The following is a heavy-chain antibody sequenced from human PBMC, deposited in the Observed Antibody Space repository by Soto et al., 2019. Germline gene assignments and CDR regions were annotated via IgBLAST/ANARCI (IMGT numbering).Heavy chain of an antibody. V-gene: IGHV3-21*01. CDR3: ARVGSSYWFDP. J-gene: IGHJ5*02. CDR2: ISSSSSSYI. CDR1: GFTFSSYS. Sequence: PGGSLRLSCAASGFTFSSYSMNWVRQAPGKGLEWVSSISSSSSSYIYYADSVKGRFTISRDNAKNSLYLQMNSLRAEDTAMYYCARVGSSYWFDPWGQGTLVTVSS. D-gene: IGHD2-15*01.